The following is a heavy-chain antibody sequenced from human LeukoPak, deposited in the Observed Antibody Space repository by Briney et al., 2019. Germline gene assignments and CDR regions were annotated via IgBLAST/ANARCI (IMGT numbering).Heavy chain of an antibody. D-gene: IGHD2-2*01. Sequence: ASVKVSCKASGYTFTGYYMHWVRQAPGQGLEWMGRINPNSGGTNYAQKFQGRVTMTRDTSISTAYMELSSLRSDDTAVYYCARDFSTSSWDSWGQGTLVTVSS. J-gene: IGHJ4*02. V-gene: IGHV1-2*06. CDR3: ARDFSTSSWDS. CDR1: GYTFTGYY. CDR2: INPNSGGT.